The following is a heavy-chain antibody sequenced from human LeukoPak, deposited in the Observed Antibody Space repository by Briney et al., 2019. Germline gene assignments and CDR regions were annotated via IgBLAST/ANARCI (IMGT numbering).Heavy chain of an antibody. CDR2: INPNSGDT. D-gene: IGHD3-10*01. CDR1: EYTFSGYYSY. CDR3: ARALVWFGESERWFDP. V-gene: IGHV1-2*02. J-gene: IGHJ5*02. Sequence: ASVKVSCKVSEYTFSGYYSYMHWVRQAPGLGLEWVGWINPNSGDTNYAQKFQGRVTMTRDTSISTAYMGLIRLTSDDTAVYYCARALVWFGESERWFDPWGQGTLVTVSS.